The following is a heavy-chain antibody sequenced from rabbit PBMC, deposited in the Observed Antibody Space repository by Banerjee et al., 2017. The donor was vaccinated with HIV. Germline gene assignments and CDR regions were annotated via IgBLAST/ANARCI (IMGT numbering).Heavy chain of an antibody. V-gene: IGHV1S40*01. Sequence: QSLEESGGGLVKPGASLTLTCKASGFSLSSSYCMCWVRQAPGKGLEWIGCIYAGSSGSTAYYGGWKGRLFTSTNSSSTVVLQLTTLLAAANAASFCARSGYTSYYYVPYFNLWGPGTLVTVS. CDR3: ARSGYTSYYYVPYFNL. CDR2: IYAGSSGST. D-gene: IGHD8-1*01. J-gene: IGHJ4*01. CDR1: GFSLSSSYC.